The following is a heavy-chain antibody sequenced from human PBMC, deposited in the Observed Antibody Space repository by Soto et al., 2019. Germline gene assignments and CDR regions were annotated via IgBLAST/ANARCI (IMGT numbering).Heavy chain of an antibody. CDR1: GDSVSSNSAG. CDR3: ARGKHYSGRIFDY. CDR2: TYYRSKWYY. Sequence: QVQLQQSGPGLVKPSQTLSLTCALTGDSVSSNSAGWSWVRQSPSRGLECLGRTYYRSKWYYEYAISVRGRITMNPDTSKNPYSLQLNSVTPEDTVVYVCARGKHYSGRIFDYWGQGTLVTVSS. J-gene: IGHJ4*01. V-gene: IGHV6-1*01. D-gene: IGHD1-26*01.